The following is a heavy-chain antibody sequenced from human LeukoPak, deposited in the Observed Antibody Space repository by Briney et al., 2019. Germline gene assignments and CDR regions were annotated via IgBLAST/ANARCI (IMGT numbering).Heavy chain of an antibody. V-gene: IGHV4-59*08. CDR1: GGSLSTYY. J-gene: IGHJ4*02. D-gene: IGHD6-19*01. CDR3: ARRTVTNGWFRIDY. CDR2: VYYNGAT. Sequence: SETLSLTCTVSGGSLSTYYWSWIRQPPGKGLEWIGYVYYNGATDYNPSLKSRVTISVDTSKNEFSLKLSSVTAADTALYYCARRTVTNGWFRIDYWGQGSLVIVSS.